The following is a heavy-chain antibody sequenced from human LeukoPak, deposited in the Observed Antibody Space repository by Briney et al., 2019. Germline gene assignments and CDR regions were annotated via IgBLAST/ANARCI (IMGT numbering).Heavy chain of an antibody. CDR2: IYNIGST. CDR1: GLTGSGNY. V-gene: IGHV3-53*01. CDR3: VDGSWAH. D-gene: IGHD3-16*01. J-gene: IGHJ4*02. Sequence: GGSLRLSCAASGLTGSGNYMTWVRQAPGKGLEWVSVIYNIGSTFYADSVKGRFTISRDNSKNTLYLQMNSLRAEDTAVYYCVDGSWAHWGQGTLVTVSS.